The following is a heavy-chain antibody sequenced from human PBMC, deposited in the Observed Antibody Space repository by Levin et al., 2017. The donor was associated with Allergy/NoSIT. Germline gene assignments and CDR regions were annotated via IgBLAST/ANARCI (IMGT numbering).Heavy chain of an antibody. CDR1: GYTFTGYY. J-gene: IGHJ1*01. D-gene: IGHD6-19*01. V-gene: IGHV1-2*02. CDR3: ARVRGGQWLGKGAEYFQH. CDR2: INPNSGGT. Sequence: GASVKVSCKASGYTFTGYYMHWVRQAPGQGLEWMGWINPNSGGTNYAQKFQGRVTMTRDTSISTAYMELSRLRSDDTAVYYCARVRGGQWLGKGAEYFQHWGQGTLVTVSS.